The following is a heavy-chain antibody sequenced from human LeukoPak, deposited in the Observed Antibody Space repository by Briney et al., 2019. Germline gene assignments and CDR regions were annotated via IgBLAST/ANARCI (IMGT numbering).Heavy chain of an antibody. V-gene: IGHV3-74*01. Sequence: GGSLRLSCAASGFTFSTYWIHSVRQAPGKGRVWVSRIKSDWSTNYADSVKGRFTISRDNAKNTVSLQMNSLRPEDTGVYYCARAPSEIGGYYPEYFRHWGQGTLVTVSS. CDR2: IKSDWST. D-gene: IGHD3-22*01. CDR1: GFTFSTYW. CDR3: ARAPSEIGGYYPEYFRH. J-gene: IGHJ1*01.